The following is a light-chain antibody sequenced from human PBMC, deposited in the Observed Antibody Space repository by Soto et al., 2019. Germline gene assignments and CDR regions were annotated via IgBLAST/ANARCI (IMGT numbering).Light chain of an antibody. Sequence: IVLTXARXXVXXCPGQRGXXAXGTSPTMTPPYLSRYQQKPGQAPRLLIHGAYTRAPGIPDRFSGSGSGTDFTLTINRVEPEDSAVYSCLQYGRSPTFGPGTKVDI. CDR3: LQYGRSPT. J-gene: IGKJ3*01. CDR2: GAY. V-gene: IGKV3-20*01. CDR1: PTMTPPY.